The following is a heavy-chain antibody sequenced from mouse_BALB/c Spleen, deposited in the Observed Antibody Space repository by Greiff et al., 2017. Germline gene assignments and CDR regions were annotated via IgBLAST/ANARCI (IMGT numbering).Heavy chain of an antibody. CDR3: ARTLITTGFAY. J-gene: IGHJ3*01. CDR1: GFTFSDYY. CDR2: ISDGGSYT. V-gene: IGHV5-4*02. D-gene: IGHD2-4*01. Sequence: EVHLVESGGGLVKPGGSLKLSCAASGFTFSDYYMYWVRQTPEKRLEWVATISDGGSYTYYPDSVKGRFTISRDNAKNNLYLQMSSLKSEDTAMYYCARTLITTGFAYWGQGTLVTVSA.